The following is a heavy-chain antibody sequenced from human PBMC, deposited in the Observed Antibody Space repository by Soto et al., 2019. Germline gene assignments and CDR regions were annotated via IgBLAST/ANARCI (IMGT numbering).Heavy chain of an antibody. Sequence: GGSLRLSCAASGFTFSDYYMSWIRQAPGKGLEWVSYISSSGSTIYYADSVKGRFTISRDNAKNSLYLQMNSLRAEDTAVYYCAASIAVAGTLFDYWGQGTLVTVSS. J-gene: IGHJ4*02. CDR2: ISSSGSTI. CDR1: GFTFSDYY. V-gene: IGHV3-11*01. CDR3: AASIAVAGTLFDY. D-gene: IGHD6-19*01.